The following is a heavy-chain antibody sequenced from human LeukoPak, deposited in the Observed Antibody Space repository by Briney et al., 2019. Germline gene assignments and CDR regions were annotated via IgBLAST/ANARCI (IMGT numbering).Heavy chain of an antibody. CDR3: ARAGSAAAYFDY. Sequence: GGSLRLSCTASGFTFSSYSMNWVRQAPGKGREWVSSISSSSSYIYYADSVKGRFTISRDNAKNSLYLQMNSLRAEDTAVYYCARAGSAAAYFDYWGQGTLVTVST. CDR2: ISSSSSYI. CDR1: GFTFSSYS. J-gene: IGHJ4*02. D-gene: IGHD6-25*01. V-gene: IGHV3-21*01.